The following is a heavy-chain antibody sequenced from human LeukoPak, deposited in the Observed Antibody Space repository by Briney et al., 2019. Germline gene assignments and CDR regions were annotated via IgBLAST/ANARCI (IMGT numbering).Heavy chain of an antibody. Sequence: GGSLRLSCAASGFTFSSYAMSWVRQAPGKGPEWVSSISDSGGSTYYADSVKGRFTISRDNAKNSLYLQMNSLRAEDTAVYYCARGNIGYCSSTSCYEGDYWGQGTLVTVSS. CDR1: GFTFSSYA. CDR3: ARGNIGYCSSTSCYEGDY. V-gene: IGHV3-23*01. J-gene: IGHJ4*02. CDR2: ISDSGGST. D-gene: IGHD2-2*01.